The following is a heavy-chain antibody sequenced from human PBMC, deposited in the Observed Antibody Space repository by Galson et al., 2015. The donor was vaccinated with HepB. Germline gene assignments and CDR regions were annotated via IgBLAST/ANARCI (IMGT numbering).Heavy chain of an antibody. J-gene: IGHJ6*03. CDR2: MAYDGTKK. Sequence: LRLSCAASGFTFSSHGMHWVRQAPGKGLEWVAVMAYDGTKKNYADSVKGRFTISRDNSKNTLYLQMNSLRAEDTAVYYCAKDGLWESRLYYYHYMDVWGKGTTVTVSS. D-gene: IGHD1-26*01. CDR3: AKDGLWESRLYYYHYMDV. CDR1: GFTFSSHG. V-gene: IGHV3-30*18.